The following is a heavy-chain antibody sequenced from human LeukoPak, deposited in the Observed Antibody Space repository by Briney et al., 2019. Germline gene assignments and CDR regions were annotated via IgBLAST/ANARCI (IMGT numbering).Heavy chain of an antibody. D-gene: IGHD1-7*01. CDR1: GFTFSSYS. CDR2: ISSSRSYI. J-gene: IGHJ4*02. V-gene: IGHV3-21*01. CDR3: AHTITGTTVDY. Sequence: TGGSLRLSCAASGFTFSSYSMNWVRQAPGKGLEWVSSISSSRSYIYYADSVKGRFTISRDNAKNSLYLQMNSLRAEDTAVYYCAHTITGTTVDYWGQGTLVTVSS.